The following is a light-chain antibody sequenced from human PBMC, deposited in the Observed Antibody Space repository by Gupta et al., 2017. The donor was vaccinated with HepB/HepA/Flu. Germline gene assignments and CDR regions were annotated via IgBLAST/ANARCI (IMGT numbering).Light chain of an antibody. V-gene: IGKV3-15*01. CDR3: LQYHNWPPIT. Sequence: GERVTLSCRASQRISNNLAWYQQKPGQTPRLLIYAGSTRATGIPVRFSDSGSGTEFTLTISSLQSEDFAVYYCLQYHNWPPITFGQGTRLEAK. J-gene: IGKJ5*01. CDR1: QRISNN. CDR2: AGS.